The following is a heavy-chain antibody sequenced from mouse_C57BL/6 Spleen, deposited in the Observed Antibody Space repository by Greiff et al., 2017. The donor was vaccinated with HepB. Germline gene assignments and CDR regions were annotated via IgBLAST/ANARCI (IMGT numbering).Heavy chain of an antibody. J-gene: IGHJ1*03. V-gene: IGHV1-39*01. CDR2: INPNYGTT. CDR3: ARVGITTVVAEWYFDV. Sequence: VHVKQSGPELVKPGASVKISCKASGYSFTDYNMNWVKQSNGKSLEWIGVINPNYGTTSYNQKFKGKATLTVDQSSSTAYMQLNSLTSEDSAVYYCARVGITTVVAEWYFDVWGTGTTVTVSS. CDR1: GYSFTDYN. D-gene: IGHD1-1*01.